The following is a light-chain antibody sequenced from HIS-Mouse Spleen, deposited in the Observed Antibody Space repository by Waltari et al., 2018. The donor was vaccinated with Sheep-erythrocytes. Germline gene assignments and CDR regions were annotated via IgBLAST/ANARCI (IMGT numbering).Light chain of an antibody. CDR2: HDS. J-gene: IGLJ2*01. V-gene: IGLV3-1*01. CDR1: KLGDKY. CDR3: QAWDSSTAV. Sequence: SYELTQPPSVSVSPGQTASITCSGDKLGDKYACWYQQKPGQSPVLVIYHDSKRPSGIPERFSGSNAGNTATLTISGTQAMEEADYYCQAWDSSTAVFGGGTKLTVL.